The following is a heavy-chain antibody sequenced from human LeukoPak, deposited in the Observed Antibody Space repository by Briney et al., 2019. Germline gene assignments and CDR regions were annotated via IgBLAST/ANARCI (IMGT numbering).Heavy chain of an antibody. CDR1: GFTFSRYG. Sequence: GGSLRLSCAASGFTFSRYGMHWVRQAPGKGLEWVTAISYDGSNKYYADSVKGRFTISRDNSKNTLYVQMNSLRAEDTAVYYCAKANFDYGDYDGNYYYYYMDVWGKGTTVTISS. V-gene: IGHV3-30*04. D-gene: IGHD4-17*01. J-gene: IGHJ6*03. CDR2: ISYDGSNK. CDR3: AKANFDYGDYDGNYYYYYMDV.